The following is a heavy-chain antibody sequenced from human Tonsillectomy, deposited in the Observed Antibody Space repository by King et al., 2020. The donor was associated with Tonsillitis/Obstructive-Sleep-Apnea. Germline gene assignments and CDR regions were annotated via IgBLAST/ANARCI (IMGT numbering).Heavy chain of an antibody. D-gene: IGHD3-3*01. CDR1: GFTFSSYA. Sequence: QLVQSGGGVVQPGRSLRLSCAASGFTFSSYAMHWVRQAPGKGLEWVAFISYDGSNKYYADSVKGRFTISRDNSKKTLYLQMNSLRAEDTAVYYCARVPVLRFLEWSITFAFDIWGQGTMVTVSS. J-gene: IGHJ3*02. CDR2: ISYDGSNK. CDR3: ARVPVLRFLEWSITFAFDI. V-gene: IGHV3-30*04.